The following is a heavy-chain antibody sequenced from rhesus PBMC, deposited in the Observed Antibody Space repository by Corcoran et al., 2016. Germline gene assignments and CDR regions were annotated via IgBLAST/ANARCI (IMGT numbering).Heavy chain of an antibody. D-gene: IGHD6S26*01. CDR3: ARGSSDWSVDY. V-gene: IGHV4S10*01. J-gene: IGHJ4*01. Sequence: QVQLQESGPGVVKPSETLSLTCAVSGGSISDSYRWSWIRQPQGKGLEWIGYIDGRSTSPNYNPSLKRRVTISKDTSKNQFSLKLSSVTTADTAVYYCARGSSDWSVDYWGQGVLVTVSS. CDR1: GGSISDSYR. CDR2: IDGRSTSP.